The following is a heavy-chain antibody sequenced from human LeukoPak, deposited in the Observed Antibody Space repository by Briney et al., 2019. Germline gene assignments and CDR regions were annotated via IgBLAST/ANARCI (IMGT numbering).Heavy chain of an antibody. CDR3: ARVLRITMVRGVIIGPDY. CDR1: GYSISSGYY. J-gene: IGHJ4*02. D-gene: IGHD3-10*01. Sequence: SETLSLTCTVSGYSISSGYYWGWIRQPPGKGLEWIGSIYHSGSTYYNPSLKSRVTISVDTSKNQFSLKLSSVTAADTAVYYCARVLRITMVRGVIIGPDYWGQGTLVTVSS. V-gene: IGHV4-38-2*02. CDR2: IYHSGST.